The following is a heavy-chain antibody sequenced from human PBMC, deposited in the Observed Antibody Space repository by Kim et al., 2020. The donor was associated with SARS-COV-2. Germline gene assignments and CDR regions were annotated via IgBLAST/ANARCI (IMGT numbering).Heavy chain of an antibody. D-gene: IGHD2-21*02. Sequence: GGSLRLSCAASGFTFSSYEMNWVRQAPGKGLEWVSYISSSGSTIYYADSVKGRFTISRDKAKNSLYLQMNSLRAEDTAVYYCARAAYCGGDCYSRDGVTWYFDLWGRGTLVTVSS. V-gene: IGHV3-48*03. CDR3: ARAAYCGGDCYSRDGVTWYFDL. CDR2: ISSSGSTI. J-gene: IGHJ2*01. CDR1: GFTFSSYE.